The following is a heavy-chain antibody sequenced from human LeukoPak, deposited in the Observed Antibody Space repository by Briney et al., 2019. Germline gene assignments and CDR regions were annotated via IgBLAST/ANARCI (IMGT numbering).Heavy chain of an antibody. CDR2: INHSGNT. CDR3: ASSARLGY. CDR1: GGSFSDYY. D-gene: IGHD2-21*01. J-gene: IGHJ4*02. V-gene: IGHV4-34*01. Sequence: PSETLSLTCAIYGGSFSDYYWSRIRQPPGKGLEWIGEINHSGNTNYNPSLKSRVIISVDTPKKQFSLKMRSVTAADTAVYYCASSARLGYWGQGTLVTVSS.